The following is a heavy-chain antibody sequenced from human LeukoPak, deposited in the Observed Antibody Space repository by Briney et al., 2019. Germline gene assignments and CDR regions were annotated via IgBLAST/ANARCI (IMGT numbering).Heavy chain of an antibody. CDR3: ARFPYYYDSSGYSGAFDI. CDR2: IYGGGST. CDR1: GFTFSSYA. V-gene: IGHV3-53*01. Sequence: GGSLRLSCAASGFTFSSYAMSWVRQAPGKGLEWVSVIYGGGSTYYADSVKGRFTISRDNSKNTLYLQMNSLRAEDTAVYYCARFPYYYDSSGYSGAFDIWGQGTMVTVSS. J-gene: IGHJ3*02. D-gene: IGHD3-22*01.